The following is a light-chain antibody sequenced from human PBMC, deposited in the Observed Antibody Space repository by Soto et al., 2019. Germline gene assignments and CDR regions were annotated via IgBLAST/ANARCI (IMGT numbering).Light chain of an antibody. CDR2: EVS. J-gene: IGLJ1*01. V-gene: IGLV2-14*01. CDR3: SSYTSTTTLYV. CDR1: SRDVGNYNY. Sequence: QSALTQPASVSGSPGQSITISCTGTSRDVGNYNYVSWYQQDPGKAPKLIIYEVSTRPSGVSSRFSGSKSDNTASLTISGPQAEDEADYYCSSYTSTTTLYVFGTGTKVTVL.